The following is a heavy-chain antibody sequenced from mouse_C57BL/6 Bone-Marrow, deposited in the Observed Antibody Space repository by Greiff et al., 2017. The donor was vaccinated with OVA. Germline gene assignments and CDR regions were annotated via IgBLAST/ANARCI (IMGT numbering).Heavy chain of an antibody. V-gene: IGHV1-52*01. D-gene: IGHD1-1*01. Sequence: VQLQQPGAELVRPGSSVKLSCKASGYTFTSYWMHWVKQRPIQGLEWIGNIDPSDSETHYNQKFQDKATLTVDKSSSTAYMQLSSLTSEDSAVYYCARPALTTVVATNNWYFDVWGTGTTVTVSS. J-gene: IGHJ1*03. CDR2: IDPSDSET. CDR1: GYTFTSYW. CDR3: ARPALTTVVATNNWYFDV.